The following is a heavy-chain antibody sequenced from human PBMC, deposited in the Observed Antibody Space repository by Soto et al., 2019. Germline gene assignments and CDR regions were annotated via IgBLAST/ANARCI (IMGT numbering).Heavy chain of an antibody. CDR3: XXXXXXMLGATHFDY. CDR1: GFMFNDYH. V-gene: IGHV3-30*02. Sequence: QVQLVESGGGVVQPGGSLRLSCAAPGFMFNDYHMHWLRQAPGKGLEWVAIIDSDGXKEEYGDSVKGRFTISRDNSKXXXXXXXXXXXXXXXXXXXXXXXXXXMLGATHFDYWGQGTLVTVSS. CDR2: IDSDGXKE. J-gene: IGHJ4*02. D-gene: IGHD1-26*01.